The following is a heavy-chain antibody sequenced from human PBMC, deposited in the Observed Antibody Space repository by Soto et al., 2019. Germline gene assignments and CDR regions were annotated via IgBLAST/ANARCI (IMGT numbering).Heavy chain of an antibody. D-gene: IGHD3-22*01. CDR3: ARGSDDYYDSSGPWCYFDY. Sequence: SETLSLTGTVSGGSISSGGYYWSWIRQHPGNGREWSGYIYYSGSTYYNPSLKSRVTISVDTSKNQSSLKLSSVTAADTAVYYCARGSDDYYDSSGPWCYFDYWGQGTLVTVSS. CDR1: GGSISSGGYY. V-gene: IGHV4-31*03. CDR2: IYYSGST. J-gene: IGHJ4*02.